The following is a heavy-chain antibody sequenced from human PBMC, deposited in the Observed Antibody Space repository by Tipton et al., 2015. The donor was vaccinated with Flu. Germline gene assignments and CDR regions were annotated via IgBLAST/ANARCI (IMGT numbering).Heavy chain of an antibody. Sequence: SLRLSCAASGFTVSSSYMSWVRQAPGKGLEWLLVSYSGGSTYYADSVKGRFTISRDNSKNTLYLQMNSLRADDTAVYYCARGRNFDHYFDYWGQGTLVTVSS. CDR2: SYSGGST. V-gene: IGHV3-53*01. CDR3: ARGRNFDHYFDY. J-gene: IGHJ4*02. CDR1: GFTVSSSY. D-gene: IGHD3-9*01.